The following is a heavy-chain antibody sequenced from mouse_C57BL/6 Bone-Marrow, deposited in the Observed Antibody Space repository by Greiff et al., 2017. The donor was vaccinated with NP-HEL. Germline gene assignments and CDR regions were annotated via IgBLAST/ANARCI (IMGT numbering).Heavy chain of an antibody. D-gene: IGHD1-1*01. J-gene: IGHJ4*01. Sequence: QVQLQQSGAELVKPGASVKLSCKASGYTFTSYWMHWVKQRPGQGLEWIGMIHPNSGSTNYNEKFKSKATLTVDKSSSTAYMQLSSLTSEDSAVYYCARSGYYGSTPMDYWGQGTSVTVSS. V-gene: IGHV1-64*01. CDR1: GYTFTSYW. CDR3: ARSGYYGSTPMDY. CDR2: IHPNSGST.